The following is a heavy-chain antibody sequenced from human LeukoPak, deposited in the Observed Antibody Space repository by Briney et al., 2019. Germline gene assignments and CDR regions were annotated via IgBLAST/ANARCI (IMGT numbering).Heavy chain of an antibody. CDR2: ISSRDSTV. Sequence: PGGSLRLSCAASGFSFSDYYMSWIRQAPGKGLEWLSYISSRDSTVDYADSVKGRFTISRDNAKNSLYLQMNSLRAEDTALYYCVRDNAVATTIYWGQGPLVTVSS. D-gene: IGHD2-21*02. CDR1: GFSFSDYY. V-gene: IGHV3-11*01. J-gene: IGHJ4*02. CDR3: VRDNAVATTIY.